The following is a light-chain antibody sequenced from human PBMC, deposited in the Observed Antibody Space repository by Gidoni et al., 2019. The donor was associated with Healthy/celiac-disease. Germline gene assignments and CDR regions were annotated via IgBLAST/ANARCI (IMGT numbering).Light chain of an antibody. CDR3: QQYGIPWT. CDR2: GAS. Sequence: EIVLTQSPGTLSLSPGERATLSCRASQSVSSSYLAWYQQKPGQAPRLLIYGASSRATGIPDRFSGSGSGTDFTLTISRLEPEDFAVYYCQQYGIPWTFXQXTKVEIK. V-gene: IGKV3-20*01. J-gene: IGKJ1*01. CDR1: QSVSSSY.